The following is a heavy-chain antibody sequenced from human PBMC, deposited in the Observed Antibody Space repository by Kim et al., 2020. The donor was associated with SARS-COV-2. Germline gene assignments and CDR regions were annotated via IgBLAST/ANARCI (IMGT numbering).Heavy chain of an antibody. CDR1: GVTFSSYA. V-gene: IGHV3-23*01. CDR3: AKDSSTLACYDFYYMD. D-gene: IGHD3-16*01. J-gene: IGHJ6*03. Sequence: WGSLRLSCAASGVTFSSYAMSWVRQPPGKGLAWVSAIIGSGGSTYYADSVKGLFTISKNTTNNSLLRQMYMLTAEDTVLYYCAKDSSTLACYDFYYMD. CDR2: IIGSGGST.